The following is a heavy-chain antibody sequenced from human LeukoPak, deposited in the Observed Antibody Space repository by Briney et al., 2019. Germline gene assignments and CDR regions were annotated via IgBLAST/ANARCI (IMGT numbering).Heavy chain of an antibody. J-gene: IGHJ4*02. V-gene: IGHV3-74*01. CDR3: ARETPRRGETRDGYR. CDR1: GFTFSSYW. CDR2: FNSDGSST. Sequence: GGSLRLSCAASGFTFSSYWMHWVRQAPGKGLVWVSCFNSDGSSTSYADSVKGRFTISGDNAKNTVYLQMNSLRVEDTAVYYCARETPRRGETRDGYRWGQGTVVTVSS. D-gene: IGHD5-24*01.